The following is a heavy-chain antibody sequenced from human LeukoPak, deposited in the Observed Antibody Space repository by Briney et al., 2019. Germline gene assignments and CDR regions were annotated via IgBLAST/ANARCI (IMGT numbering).Heavy chain of an antibody. D-gene: IGHD3-22*01. J-gene: IGHJ5*02. CDR2: IYHSGST. V-gene: IGHV4-38-2*01. CDR1: GYSISSGYY. CDR3: ARANYYDSSGSIANWFDP. Sequence: SETLSLTCAVPGYSISSGYYWGWILQPPGKGLEWIGSIYHSGSTYYNPSLKSRVTISVDTSKNQFSLKLSSVTAADTAVYYCARANYYDSSGSIANWFDPWGQGTLVTVSS.